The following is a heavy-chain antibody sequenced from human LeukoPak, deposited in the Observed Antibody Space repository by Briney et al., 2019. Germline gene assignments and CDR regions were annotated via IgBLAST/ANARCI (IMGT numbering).Heavy chain of an antibody. CDR3: TRVGYIDEGIDY. J-gene: IGHJ4*02. D-gene: IGHD5-24*01. CDR1: GFTFSSYW. V-gene: IGHV3-7*03. CDR2: INKDGGEK. Sequence: PGGSLRLSCAASGFTFSSYWMSWVRQAPGKGLEWVANINKDGGEKYYVDSVKGRFTISRDNAKNSLYLQMNSLRADDTAVYYCTRVGYIDEGIDYWGQGTLVTVSS.